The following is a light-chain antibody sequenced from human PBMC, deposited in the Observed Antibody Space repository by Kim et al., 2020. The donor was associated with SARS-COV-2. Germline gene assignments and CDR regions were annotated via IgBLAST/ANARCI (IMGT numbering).Light chain of an antibody. CDR2: GAS. Sequence: LSPGERATRSCRASQSVSSSYLAWYQQKPGQAPRLLIYGASSRATGIPDRFSGSGSGTDFTLTISRLEPEDFAVYYCQQYGSSPETFGQGTKLEIK. CDR1: QSVSSSY. J-gene: IGKJ2*01. V-gene: IGKV3-20*01. CDR3: QQYGSSPET.